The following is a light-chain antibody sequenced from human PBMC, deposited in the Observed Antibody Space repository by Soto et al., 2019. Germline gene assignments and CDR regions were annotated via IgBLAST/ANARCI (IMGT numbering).Light chain of an antibody. V-gene: IGKV1-12*01. J-gene: IGKJ3*01. CDR3: QQAHSFPFT. CDR1: QGIGSW. Sequence: DIQMTQSPSSMSASVGDRVTITCRASQGIGSWLAWYQQKPGNAPKLLIYAASSLRSGVPSRFSGSGSGTDFTLTISSLQPEDFATYYCQQAHSFPFTFGPGTKVDI. CDR2: AAS.